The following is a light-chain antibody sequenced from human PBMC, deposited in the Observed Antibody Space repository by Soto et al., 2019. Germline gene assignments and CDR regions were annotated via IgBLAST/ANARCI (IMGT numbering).Light chain of an antibody. CDR1: QRVSSSS. CDR2: GVS. J-gene: IGKJ5*01. CDR3: QEYDGAPIT. Sequence: EIVLTQSPATLSLSPGERATLSCRASQRVSSSSLAWYQHKPGQSPRLLIFGVSSRATDIQDRFSGSGSGTDFTLTIARLEPEDFAVYYCQEYDGAPITFGLGTRLEI. V-gene: IGKV3-20*01.